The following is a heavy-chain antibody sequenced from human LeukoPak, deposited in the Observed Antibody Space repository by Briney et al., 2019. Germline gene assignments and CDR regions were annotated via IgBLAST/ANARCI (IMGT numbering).Heavy chain of an antibody. CDR2: IYTGGDT. CDR3: ARGRTQYYFDY. Sequence: PGGSLRLSCAASEFTVSSNYMNWVRQAPGKGLEWVSIIYTGGDTYYADSVKGRFTISRDNSKKTLYLQMNSLRVEDTAVYYCARGRTQYYFDYWGQGTLVTVSS. CDR1: EFTVSSNY. J-gene: IGHJ4*02. D-gene: IGHD1-14*01. V-gene: IGHV3-53*01.